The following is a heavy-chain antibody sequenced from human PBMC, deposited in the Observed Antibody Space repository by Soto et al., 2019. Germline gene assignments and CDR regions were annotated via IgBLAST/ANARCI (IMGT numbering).Heavy chain of an antibody. Sequence: GVLRLSCAASGFTVSSNYMSWVRQAPGKGLEWVSVIYSGGSTYYADSVKGRFTISRDNSKNTLYLQMNSLRAEDTAVYYCARDEDSRMGRNYWGQGTLVTVSS. V-gene: IGHV3-66*01. CDR2: IYSGGST. D-gene: IGHD2-15*01. J-gene: IGHJ4*02. CDR1: GFTVSSNY. CDR3: ARDEDSRMGRNY.